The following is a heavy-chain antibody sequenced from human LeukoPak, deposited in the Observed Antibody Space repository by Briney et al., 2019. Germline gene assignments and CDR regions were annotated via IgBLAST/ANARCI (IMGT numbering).Heavy chain of an antibody. CDR2: INPNSGGT. D-gene: IGHD3-22*01. Sequence: ASVKVSCKASGYTFTGYYVHWVRQAPGQGLEWMGWINPNSGGTNYAQKFQGRVTMTRDTSISTAYMELSRLRSDDTAVYYCARGPRTYYYDSSGYYADYWGQGTLVTVSS. CDR1: GYTFTGYY. J-gene: IGHJ4*02. V-gene: IGHV1-2*02. CDR3: ARGPRTYYYDSSGYYADY.